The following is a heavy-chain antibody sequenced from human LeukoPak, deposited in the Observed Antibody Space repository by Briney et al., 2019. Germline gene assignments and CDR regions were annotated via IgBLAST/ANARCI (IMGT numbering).Heavy chain of an antibody. V-gene: IGHV3-30-3*01. CDR1: GFTFSNYA. CDR2: ISYDGSNK. D-gene: IGHD1-26*01. Sequence: GGSLRLSCAASGFTFSNYAMHWVRQAPGKGLEWVAVISYDGSNKYYADSVKGRFTISRDNSKNTLYLQMNSLRAEDTAVYYCARVGTVGATRDPSDYWGQGTLVIVSS. CDR3: ARVGTVGATRDPSDY. J-gene: IGHJ4*02.